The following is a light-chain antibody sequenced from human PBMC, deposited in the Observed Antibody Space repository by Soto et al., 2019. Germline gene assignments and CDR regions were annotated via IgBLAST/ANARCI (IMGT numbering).Light chain of an antibody. J-gene: IGKJ1*01. CDR2: KAS. CDR1: QSISSW. CDR3: QQYNSYPWT. Sequence: DIKMTQSPSTLSASVGDRVTITCRASQSISSWLAWFQQKPGKAPNLLLYKASSLHSGVPSRFSGSASGTEFTLTISSLQPDDSAIYYCQQYNSYPWTFGQGTKVEIK. V-gene: IGKV1-5*03.